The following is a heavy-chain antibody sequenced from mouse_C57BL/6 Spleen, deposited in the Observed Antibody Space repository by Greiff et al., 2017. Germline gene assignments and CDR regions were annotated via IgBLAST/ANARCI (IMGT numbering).Heavy chain of an antibody. D-gene: IGHD2-4*01. V-gene: IGHV5-6*01. CDR2: ISSGGSYT. CDR1: GFTFSSYG. Sequence: EVQRVESGGDLVKPGGSLKLSCAASGFTFSSYGMSWVRQTPDKRLEWVATISSGGSYTYSPDSVKGRFTISRDNAKNTLYLQMSSLKSEDTAMYYCARPLDYDDAMDYWGQGTSVTVSS. CDR3: ARPLDYDDAMDY. J-gene: IGHJ4*01.